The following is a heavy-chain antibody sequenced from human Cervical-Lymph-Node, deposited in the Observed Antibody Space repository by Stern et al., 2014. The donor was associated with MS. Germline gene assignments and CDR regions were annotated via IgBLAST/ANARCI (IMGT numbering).Heavy chain of an antibody. J-gene: IGHJ4*02. Sequence: VQLVESGPGLVQPSQTLSLTCTVSGGSINSDSYYWSWIRQHPGKGLEWIGYIYYSGSTYYNPSLKSRVTISVDTSKNQFSLKLSSVTAADTAVYYCVGDDMTAFDYWGQGTLVTVSS. D-gene: IGHD2-21*02. CDR3: VGDDMTAFDY. CDR2: IYYSGST. V-gene: IGHV4-31*03. CDR1: GGSINSDSYY.